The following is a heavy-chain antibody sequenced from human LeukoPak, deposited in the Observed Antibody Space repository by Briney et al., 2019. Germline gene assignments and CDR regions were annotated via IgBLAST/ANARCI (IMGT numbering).Heavy chain of an antibody. CDR1: GFTFSSYS. Sequence: GGSLRLSCAASGFTFSSYSMNWIRQALGKGLEWVSSISSSTSYIYYADSVKGRFTISKDNAKNSLYLQMNSLRAEDTAVYYCAREHSRSSYFDYWGQGTLVSVSS. CDR3: AREHSRSSYFDY. J-gene: IGHJ4*02. D-gene: IGHD6-6*01. CDR2: ISSSTSYI. V-gene: IGHV3-21*01.